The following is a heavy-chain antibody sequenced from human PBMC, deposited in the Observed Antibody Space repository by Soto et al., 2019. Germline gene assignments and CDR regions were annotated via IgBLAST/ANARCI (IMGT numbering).Heavy chain of an antibody. Sequence: QVQLVESGGGVVQPGGALRLSCAASGFTFSSTGMHWVRQAPGKGLEWVAVISHDGGNKYYGDSVKGRFTISRDNSKKRMSLKMNSLRADDTAVYYCAKDWGIAVAAHWGQGTLVTVSS. J-gene: IGHJ4*02. CDR2: ISHDGGNK. D-gene: IGHD6-19*01. V-gene: IGHV3-30*18. CDR1: GFTFSSTG. CDR3: AKDWGIAVAAH.